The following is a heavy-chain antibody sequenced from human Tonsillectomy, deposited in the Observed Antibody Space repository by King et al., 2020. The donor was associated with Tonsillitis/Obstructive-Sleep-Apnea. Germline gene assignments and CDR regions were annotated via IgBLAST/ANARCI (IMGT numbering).Heavy chain of an antibody. J-gene: IGHJ4*02. CDR1: GFTFSSYW. CDR3: ARDRALIVGSSLDC. V-gene: IGHV3-7*03. CDR2: VNQDGSEK. D-gene: IGHD1-26*01. Sequence: VQLVESGGGLVQPGGSLRLSCAASGFTFSSYWMSWVRQAPGKGLEWVANVNQDGSEKYYVDSVKGRFTISRDNAKNSLYLQMRSLKAEDTAVYYCARDRALIVGSSLDCWGQGILVTVSS.